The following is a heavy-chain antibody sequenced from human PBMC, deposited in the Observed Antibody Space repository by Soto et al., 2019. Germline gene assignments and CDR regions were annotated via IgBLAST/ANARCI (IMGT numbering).Heavy chain of an antibody. J-gene: IGHJ4*02. CDR2: INHSGST. Sequence: QVQLQQWGAGLLKPSETLSLTCAVYGGSFSGYYWSWIHQPPGKGLEWIGEINHSGSTNYNPSLKSRVTISVDTSKNQFSLKLSSVTAADTAVYYCARLAVAGLWGQGTLVTVSS. CDR3: ARLAVAGL. D-gene: IGHD6-19*01. V-gene: IGHV4-34*01. CDR1: GGSFSGYY.